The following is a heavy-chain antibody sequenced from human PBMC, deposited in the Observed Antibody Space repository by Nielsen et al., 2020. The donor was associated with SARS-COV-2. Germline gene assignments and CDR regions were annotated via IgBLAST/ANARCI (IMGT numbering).Heavy chain of an antibody. CDR3: ARAGNVDTVRGLTFDY. Sequence: GESLKISCAASGFTFSDFYMNWIRQTPGKGLEWLSKISSGGSHINYAESLKGRFTISRDNTKNSLYLQMSSLRAEDTAVYYCARAGNVDTVRGLTFDYWGLGTLVTVSS. J-gene: IGHJ4*02. V-gene: IGHV3-11*04. CDR2: ISSGGSHI. CDR1: GFTFSDFY. D-gene: IGHD3-10*01.